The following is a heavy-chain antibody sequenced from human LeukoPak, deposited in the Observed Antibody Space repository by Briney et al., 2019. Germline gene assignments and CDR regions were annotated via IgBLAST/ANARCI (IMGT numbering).Heavy chain of an antibody. J-gene: IGHJ4*02. CDR3: AGLRDGSLDY. V-gene: IGHV5-10-1*01. Sequence: GESLKISCKGSGYSFTSYWISWVRQMPGKGLEWMGRIDPSDSYTNYSPSFQGHVTISADKSISTAYLQWNSLKASDTAIYYCAGLRDGSLDYWGQGTLVTVSS. CDR1: GYSFTSYW. CDR2: IDPSDSYT.